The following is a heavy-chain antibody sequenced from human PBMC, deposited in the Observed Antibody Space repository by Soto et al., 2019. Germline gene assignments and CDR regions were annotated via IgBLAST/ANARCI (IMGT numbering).Heavy chain of an antibody. CDR3: ARVPVRKYYGAGSYNNYYLGMDV. V-gene: IGHV4-39*01. CDR2: ISYSGST. Sequence: SETLSLTCTVSGGSISSDSYYWGWIRQSPEKGLEWIASISYSGSTYYNPTLKSRLIISVDTSKSQFSLKLSSVTAADTAVYYCARVPVRKYYGAGSYNNYYLGMDVWGQGTTVTSP. J-gene: IGHJ6*02. CDR1: GGSISSDSYY. D-gene: IGHD3-10*01.